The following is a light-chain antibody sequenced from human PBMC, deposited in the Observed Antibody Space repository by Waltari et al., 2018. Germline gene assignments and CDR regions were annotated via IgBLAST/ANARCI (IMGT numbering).Light chain of an antibody. J-gene: IGKJ2*01. CDR2: AAS. Sequence: DIQMTQSPSSLSTSVGDRVTTTCRASQSMSSYLNWYQQKPGKAPKLLIYAASSLQSGVPSRFSGSGSGTDFTLTISSLQREDFVTYYCQQSYSTPRTFGQGTRLEIK. CDR1: QSMSSY. V-gene: IGKV1-39*01. CDR3: QQSYSTPRT.